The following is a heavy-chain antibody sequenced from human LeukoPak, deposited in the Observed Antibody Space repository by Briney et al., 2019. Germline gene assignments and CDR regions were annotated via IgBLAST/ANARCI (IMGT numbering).Heavy chain of an antibody. CDR1: GGSISRSSYY. J-gene: IGHJ4*02. D-gene: IGHD1-1*01. Sequence: SETLSLTCTVSGGSISRSSYYWGWIRQPPGKGLEWIGSIYYSGTTYSNPSLKSRVTISVDTSKNQFSLKLRSVTAADTAVYYCARQNDRSHDYWGQGTLVTVSS. V-gene: IGHV4-39*01. CDR3: ARQNDRSHDY. CDR2: IYYSGTT.